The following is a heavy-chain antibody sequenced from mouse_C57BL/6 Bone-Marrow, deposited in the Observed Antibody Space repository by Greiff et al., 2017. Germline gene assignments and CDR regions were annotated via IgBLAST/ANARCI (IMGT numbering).Heavy chain of an antibody. V-gene: IGHV1-69*01. Sequence: QVQLKQPGAELVMPGASVKLSCKASGYTFTSYWMHWVKQRPGQGLEWIGEIDPSDSDTNYNQKFKGKSTLTVDKSSSTAYMQLSSLTSEDSAVYYCARDIHYGSSLLYWYFDVWGTGTTVTVSS. CDR3: ARDIHYGSSLLYWYFDV. CDR2: IDPSDSDT. J-gene: IGHJ1*03. CDR1: GYTFTSYW. D-gene: IGHD1-1*01.